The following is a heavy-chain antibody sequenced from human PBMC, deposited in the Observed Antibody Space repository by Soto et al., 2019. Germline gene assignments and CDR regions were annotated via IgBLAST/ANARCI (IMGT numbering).Heavy chain of an antibody. CDR3: ARDQLEGNWFDP. J-gene: IGHJ5*02. CDR2: IYHSGST. V-gene: IGHV4-30-2*01. D-gene: IGHD1-1*01. Sequence: HLQLQESGSELVKPSQTLSLTCAASGASISSGGYSWNWIRQPPGKGLEWIGYIYHSGSTLYNPSLKSRVTISIDKSKNQFSLKLSSVTAADTAVYYCARDQLEGNWFDPWGQGTLVTVSS. CDR1: GASISSGGYS.